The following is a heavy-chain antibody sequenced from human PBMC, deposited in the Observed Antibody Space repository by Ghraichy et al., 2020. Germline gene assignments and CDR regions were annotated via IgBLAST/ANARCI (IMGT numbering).Heavy chain of an antibody. V-gene: IGHV3-23*01. CDR2: ISGSGGVP. Sequence: LSLTCAASGFTFNNYAMSWVRQAPGEGLGWVAGISGSGGVPYYAYSGKGRFTISRDNSKNTLYLQMNSLRVEATALYYCAKTSLGDYFYYGMDVWGQGTTVTVSS. D-gene: IGHD1-26*01. CDR1: GFTFNNYA. CDR3: AKTSLGDYFYYGMDV. J-gene: IGHJ6*02.